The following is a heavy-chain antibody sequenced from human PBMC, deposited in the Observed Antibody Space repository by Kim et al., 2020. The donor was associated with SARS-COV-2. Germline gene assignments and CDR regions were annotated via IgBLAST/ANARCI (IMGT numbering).Heavy chain of an antibody. V-gene: IGHV3-33*01. Sequence: GGSLRLSCAASGFTFSTYGMHWVRQAPGKGLEWVALIWYDGSNKYYADSVKGRFTISRDNSKNTLYLQMNSLRAEDTAVYYWARDQVSGFDSSGYYFYWG. D-gene: IGHD3-22*01. CDR1: GFTFSTYG. J-gene: IGHJ4*01. CDR2: IWYDGSNK. CDR3: ARDQVSGFDSSGYYFY.